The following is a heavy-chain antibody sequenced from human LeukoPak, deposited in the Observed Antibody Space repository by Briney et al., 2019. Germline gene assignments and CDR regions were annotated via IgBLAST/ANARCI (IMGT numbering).Heavy chain of an antibody. CDR2: IKEDGSKK. D-gene: IGHD2-21*01. Sequence: GGSLRLSCAASRFTFSSSWMTWVRQPPGKGLEWVATIKEDGSKKDYEDSVKGRFTISRDNVKNSLYLQMDSLGAEDTAVYFCARNLAYNAFDIWGRGTMVTVSS. V-gene: IGHV3-7*01. CDR3: ARNLAYNAFDI. J-gene: IGHJ3*02. CDR1: RFTFSSSW.